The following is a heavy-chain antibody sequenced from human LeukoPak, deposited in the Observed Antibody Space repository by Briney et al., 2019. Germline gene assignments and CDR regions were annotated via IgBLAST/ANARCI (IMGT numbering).Heavy chain of an antibody. D-gene: IGHD6-13*01. CDR3: ARETIAAAGKFDY. V-gene: IGHV1-69*13. CDR1: GGTFSSYA. Sequence: AVKVSCKASGGTFSSYAISWVRQAPGQGLEWMGGIIPIFGTANYAQKFQGRVTITADESTSTAHMELSSLRSEDTAVYYCARETIAAAGKFDYWGQGTLVTVSS. CDR2: IIPIFGTA. J-gene: IGHJ4*02.